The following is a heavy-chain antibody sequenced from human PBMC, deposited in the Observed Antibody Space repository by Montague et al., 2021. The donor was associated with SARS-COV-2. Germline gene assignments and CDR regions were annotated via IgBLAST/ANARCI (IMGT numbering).Heavy chain of an antibody. D-gene: IGHD3-10*01. CDR3: ARVRYYGSGTSLGMDV. J-gene: IGHJ6*02. CDR1: SGSFSGYY. V-gene: IGHV4-34*01. CDR2: INHSGST. Sequence: SETLSLTCAVYSGSFSGYYWSWIRQPPGKGLEWIGEINHSGSTNYNPSLKSRVTISVDTSKNQFSLKLSSVTAADTAVYYCARVRYYGSGTSLGMDVWGQGTRSPSP.